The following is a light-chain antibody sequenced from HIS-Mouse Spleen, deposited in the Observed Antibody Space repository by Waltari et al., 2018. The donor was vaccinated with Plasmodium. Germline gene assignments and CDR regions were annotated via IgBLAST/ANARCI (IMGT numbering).Light chain of an antibody. V-gene: IGLV1-51*01. CDR1: RSNIGNHY. Sequence: QSVLTQPPSVSAAPGQKVTISCSGCRSNIGNHYLTWSQQPPGTAPKLLIYDNNKRPSGIPDRFSGSKSGTSATLGITGLQTGDEADYYCGTWDSSLSAGVVFGGGTKLTVL. CDR2: DNN. J-gene: IGLJ2*01. CDR3: GTWDSSLSAGVV.